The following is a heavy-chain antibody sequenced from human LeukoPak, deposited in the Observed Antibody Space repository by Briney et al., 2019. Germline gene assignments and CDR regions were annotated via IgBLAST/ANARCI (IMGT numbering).Heavy chain of an antibody. D-gene: IGHD2-15*01. Sequence: GASVKVSCKASGYTFTSYGISWVRQAPGQGLEWMGLISAYNGNTNYAQKLQGRVTMTTDTSTSTAYMELRSLRSDDTAVYYCARAHRVVVAANRFDPWGQGTLVTVSS. V-gene: IGHV1-18*01. CDR2: ISAYNGNT. CDR1: GYTFTSYG. CDR3: ARAHRVVVAANRFDP. J-gene: IGHJ5*02.